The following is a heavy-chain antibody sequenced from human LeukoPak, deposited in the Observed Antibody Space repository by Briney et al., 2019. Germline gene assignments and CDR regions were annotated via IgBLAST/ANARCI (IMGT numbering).Heavy chain of an antibody. Sequence: GGSLRLSCAASGFTVSSNYMSWVRQAPGKGLEWVSVIYSGGSTYYADSVKGRFTISRHNSKNTLYLQMNSLRAEDTAVYYCARDPGCSGGSCYFAFDIWGQGTMVTVSS. CDR2: IYSGGST. CDR3: ARDPGCSGGSCYFAFDI. V-gene: IGHV3-53*04. CDR1: GFTVSSNY. J-gene: IGHJ3*02. D-gene: IGHD2-15*01.